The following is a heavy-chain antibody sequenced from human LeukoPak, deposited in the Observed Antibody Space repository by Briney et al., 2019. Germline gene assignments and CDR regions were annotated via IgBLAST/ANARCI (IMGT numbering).Heavy chain of an antibody. V-gene: IGHV6-1*01. J-gene: IGHJ6*02. CDR3: AREGLEYSSSEGGYYGMDV. CDR1: GDSVSSNSAA. D-gene: IGHD6-6*01. CDR2: TYYRSKWYN. Sequence: SQTLSLTCAISGDSVSSNSAAWNWIRQSPSRGLEWLGRTYYRSKWYNDYAVSVKSRITINPDTSKNQISLQLNSVTPEDTAVYYCAREGLEYSSSEGGYYGMDVWGQGTTVTVSS.